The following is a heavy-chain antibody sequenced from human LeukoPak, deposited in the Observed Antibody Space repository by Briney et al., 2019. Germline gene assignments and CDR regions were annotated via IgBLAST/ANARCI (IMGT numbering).Heavy chain of an antibody. J-gene: IGHJ4*02. V-gene: IGHV4-61*01. CDR3: ARTRSMTTVDY. CDR2: IYYSGST. D-gene: IGHD4-11*01. Sequence: SETLSLTCTVSGGSVSSGSYYWSWIRQPPGKGLEWIGYIYYSGSTNYNPSLKSRVTISVGTSKNQFSLKLSSVTAADTAVYYCARTRSMTTVDYWGQGTLVTVSS. CDR1: GGSVSSGSYY.